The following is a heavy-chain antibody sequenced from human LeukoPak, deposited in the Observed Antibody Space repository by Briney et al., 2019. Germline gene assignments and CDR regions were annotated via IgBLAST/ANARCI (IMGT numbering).Heavy chain of an antibody. CDR2: ISYDGSNK. V-gene: IGHV3-30-3*01. D-gene: IGHD3-22*01. J-gene: IGHJ4*02. Sequence: QPGGSLRLSCAASGFTFSRYAMHWVRQAPGKGLEWVAVISYDGSNKYYADSVKGRFTISRDNSKNTLYLQMNSLRAKDTAVYYCARGGGTLIVVVDYWGQGTLVTVSS. CDR3: ARGGGTLIVVVDY. CDR1: GFTFSRYA.